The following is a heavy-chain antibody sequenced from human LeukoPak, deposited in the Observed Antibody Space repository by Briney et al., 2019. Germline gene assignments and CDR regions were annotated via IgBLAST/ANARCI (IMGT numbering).Heavy chain of an antibody. CDR3: ASKDSSGWYEEA. Sequence: PGGSLRLSCAASGFTFSSYAMHWVRQAPGKGLEWVAVISYDGSNKYYADSVKGRFTISRDNSKNTLYLQMNSLRAEDTAVYYCASKDSSGWYEEAWGQGTLVTVSS. J-gene: IGHJ5*02. V-gene: IGHV3-30-3*01. CDR1: GFTFSSYA. CDR2: ISYDGSNK. D-gene: IGHD6-19*01.